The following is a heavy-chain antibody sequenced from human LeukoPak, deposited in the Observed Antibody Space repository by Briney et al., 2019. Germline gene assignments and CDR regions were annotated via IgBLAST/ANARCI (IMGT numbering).Heavy chain of an antibody. D-gene: IGHD3-9*01. CDR2: IYSGGNT. Sequence: GGSLRLSCAASGFTVSDNYMTWVRQAPGKGLEWVSVIYSGGNTYYADSVKGRFIISRDNSKNTLNLQMNSLRAEDTAVYYCARGGILTGYFLEFWGQGTLVTVS. V-gene: IGHV3-66*01. CDR3: ARGGILTGYFLEF. J-gene: IGHJ4*02. CDR1: GFTVSDNY.